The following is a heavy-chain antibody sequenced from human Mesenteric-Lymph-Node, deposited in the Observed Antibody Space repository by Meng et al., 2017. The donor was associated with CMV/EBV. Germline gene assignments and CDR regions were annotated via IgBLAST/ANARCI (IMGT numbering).Heavy chain of an antibody. CDR3: ARDGYYYDSSGPDY. V-gene: IGHV3-21*01. Sequence: GESLKISCAAFGLTFDDYGMRWVRRVPGKGLEWVSCISSSGSDVYYADSLKGRFTISRDNAKNSLYLQMNSLRAEDTAVYYCARDGYYYDSSGPDYWGQGTLVTVSS. CDR2: ISSSGSDV. D-gene: IGHD3-22*01. CDR1: GLTFDDYG. J-gene: IGHJ4*02.